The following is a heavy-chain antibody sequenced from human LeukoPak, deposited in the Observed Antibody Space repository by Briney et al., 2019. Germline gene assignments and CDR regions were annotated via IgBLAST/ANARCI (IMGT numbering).Heavy chain of an antibody. J-gene: IGHJ5*02. V-gene: IGHV4-61*02. CDR3: ARGEYYYDSSGYYGGYNWFDP. D-gene: IGHD3-22*01. Sequence: SQTLSLTCTVSGGSISSGSYYWSWIRQPAGKGLEWIGRIYTSGSTNYNPSLKSRVTISVDTSKNQSFLKLSSVAAADTAVYYCARGEYYYDSSGYYGGYNWFDPWGQGTLVTVSS. CDR2: IYTSGST. CDR1: GGSISSGSYY.